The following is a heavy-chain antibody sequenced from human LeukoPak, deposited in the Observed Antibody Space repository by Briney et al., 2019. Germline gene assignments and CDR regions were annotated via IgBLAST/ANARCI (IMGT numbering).Heavy chain of an antibody. D-gene: IGHD2-2*01. J-gene: IGHJ4*02. V-gene: IGHV4-34*01. CDR2: INHSGST. CDR3: ARGRTAMK. Sequence: PSETLSLTCAVYGGSFSGYYWSWIRQPPGKGLEWIGEINHSGSTNYNPSLKSRVTISVDTSKNQFSLKLSSVTAADTAVYYCARGRTAMKWGQETLVTVSS. CDR1: GGSFSGYY.